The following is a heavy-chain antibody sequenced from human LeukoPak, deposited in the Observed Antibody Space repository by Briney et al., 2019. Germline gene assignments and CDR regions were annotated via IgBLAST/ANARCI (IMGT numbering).Heavy chain of an antibody. CDR1: GTSINNYY. D-gene: IGHD2-15*01. J-gene: IGHJ4*02. CDR2: INHSGST. V-gene: IGHV4-34*01. CDR3: ARGRYCSGGSCLPTDY. Sequence: SETLSLTCTVSGTSINNYYWSWIRQPPGKGLEWIGEINHSGSTNYNPSLKSRVTISVDTSKNQFSLKLSSVTAADTAVYYCARGRYCSGGSCLPTDYWGQGTLVTVSS.